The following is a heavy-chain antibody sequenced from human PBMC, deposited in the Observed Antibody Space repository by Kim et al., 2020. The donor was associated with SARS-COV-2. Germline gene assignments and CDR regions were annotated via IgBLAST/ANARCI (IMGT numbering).Heavy chain of an antibody. Sequence: GGSLRLSCAASGFTFSSYAMHWVRQAPGKGLEWVAVISYDGSNKYYADSVKGRFTISRDNSKNTLYLQMNSLRAEDTPVYYCARDQAMVRGVITYYYYGMDVWGQGTTVTVSS. J-gene: IGHJ6*02. CDR1: GFTFSSYA. V-gene: IGHV3-30*04. CDR3: ARDQAMVRGVITYYYYGMDV. CDR2: ISYDGSNK. D-gene: IGHD3-10*01.